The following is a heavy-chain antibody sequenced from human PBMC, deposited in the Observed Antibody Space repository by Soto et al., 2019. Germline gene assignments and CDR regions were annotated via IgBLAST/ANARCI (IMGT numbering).Heavy chain of an antibody. V-gene: IGHV3-23*01. CDR2: ISGRGDST. CDR1: GFTFGSYA. Sequence: GGSLRLSCAASGFTFGSYAMSWVRQAPGKGPEWVSAISGRGDSTYYADSVTGRFTISRDDSKNTLYLQMNSLRAEETAVYYCAKYYDSSGDRTYYFDYWGQGTLVTVSS. CDR3: AKYYDSSGDRTYYFDY. D-gene: IGHD3-22*01. J-gene: IGHJ4*02.